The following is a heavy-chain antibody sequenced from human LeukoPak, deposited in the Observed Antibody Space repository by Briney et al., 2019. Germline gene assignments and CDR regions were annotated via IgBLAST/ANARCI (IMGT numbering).Heavy chain of an antibody. CDR1: GGSFSGYY. D-gene: IGHD3-22*01. V-gene: IGHV4-34*01. CDR3: ARGFRAYYYDSSGSKGY. CDR2: INHSGST. J-gene: IGHJ4*02. Sequence: PSETLSLTCTVYGGSFSGYYWSWIGQPPGKGLEWIGEINHSGSTNYNPSLKSRVTISVDTSKNQFSLKLSSVTAADTAVYYCARGFRAYYYDSSGSKGYWGQGTLVTVSS.